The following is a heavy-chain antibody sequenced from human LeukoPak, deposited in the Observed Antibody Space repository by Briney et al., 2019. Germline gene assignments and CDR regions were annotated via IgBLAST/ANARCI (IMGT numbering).Heavy chain of an antibody. CDR2: INPNSGGT. V-gene: IGHV1-2*06. J-gene: IGHJ4*02. CDR1: RYTFTGYY. D-gene: IGHD3-22*01. CDR3: ARAADSGSTYYFDY. Sequence: ASVKVSCKGSRYTFTGYYMHWVRQAPGQGLEWMGRINPNSGGTNYAQKFQGRIPMTRDTSISTAYMELSRLRSDDTAVYYCARAADSGSTYYFDYWGQGTLVTVSS.